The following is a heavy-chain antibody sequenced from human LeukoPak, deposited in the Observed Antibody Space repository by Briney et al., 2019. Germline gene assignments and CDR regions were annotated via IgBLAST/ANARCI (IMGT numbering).Heavy chain of an antibody. Sequence: GASVKVSCKASGYTFTSYDINWVRHATGQGLEWMGWMNPNSGNTGYAQKFQGRVTMTRNTSISTAYMELSSLRSEDTAVYYCASRDIVVVPAVSSAYYYYGMDVWGQGTTVTVSS. CDR3: ASRDIVVVPAVSSAYYYYGMDV. V-gene: IGHV1-8*01. CDR1: GYTFTSYD. CDR2: MNPNSGNT. J-gene: IGHJ6*02. D-gene: IGHD2-2*01.